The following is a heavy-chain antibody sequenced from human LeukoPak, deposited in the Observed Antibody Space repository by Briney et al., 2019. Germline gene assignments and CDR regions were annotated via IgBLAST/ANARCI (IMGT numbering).Heavy chain of an antibody. CDR1: GFTFSSYD. D-gene: IGHD3-10*01. V-gene: IGHV3-13*01. J-gene: IGHJ4*02. Sequence: GGSLRLSCAASGFTFSSYDMHWVRQATGKGLEWVSAIGTAGDTYYPGSVKGRFTISRENAKNSLYLQMNSLRVGDTAVYYCAREGDGSGGFDYWGQGTLVTVSS. CDR2: IGTAGDT. CDR3: AREGDGSGGFDY.